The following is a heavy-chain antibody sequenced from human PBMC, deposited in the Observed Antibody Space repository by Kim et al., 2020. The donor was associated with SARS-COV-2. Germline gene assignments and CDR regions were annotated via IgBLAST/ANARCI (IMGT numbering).Heavy chain of an antibody. V-gene: IGHV3-11*06. D-gene: IGHD3-3*01. Sequence: SVKGRFTISRDNAKNSLYLQMNSLRAEDTAVYYCARDLPITIFGAGYMDVWGKGTTVTVSS. J-gene: IGHJ6*03. CDR3: ARDLPITIFGAGYMDV.